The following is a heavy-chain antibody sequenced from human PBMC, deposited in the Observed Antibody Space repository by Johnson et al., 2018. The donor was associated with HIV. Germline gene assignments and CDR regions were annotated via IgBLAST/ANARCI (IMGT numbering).Heavy chain of an antibody. V-gene: IGHV3-30-3*01. CDR3: ARAHLIFPKNAFDI. Sequence: QVQLVESGGGVVQPGRSLRLSCTASGFTFSSYAMHWVRQAPGKGLEWVAVISYDGSNKYYADSVKGRFTISRDNSKNTLYLQMNSLRAEDTAVYYCARAHLIFPKNAFDIWGRGTMVTVSS. CDR1: GFTFSSYA. CDR2: ISYDGSNK. D-gene: IGHD3-3*02. J-gene: IGHJ3*02.